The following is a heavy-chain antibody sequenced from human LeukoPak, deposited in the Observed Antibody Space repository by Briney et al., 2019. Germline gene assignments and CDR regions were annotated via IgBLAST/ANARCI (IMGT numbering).Heavy chain of an antibody. Sequence: SVKVSCKASGGTFSSYAISWVRQAPGQGLEWMGGIIPIFGTANYAQKFQGRVTITADESTSTAYMELSSLRSEDTAVYYCARGRPGYYYYYYMDVWGKGTTVTISS. V-gene: IGHV1-69*13. CDR1: GGTFSSYA. J-gene: IGHJ6*03. CDR3: ARGRPGYYYYYYMDV. D-gene: IGHD1-14*01. CDR2: IIPIFGTA.